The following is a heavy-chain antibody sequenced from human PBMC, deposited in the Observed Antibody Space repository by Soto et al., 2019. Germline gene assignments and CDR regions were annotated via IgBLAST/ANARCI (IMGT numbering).Heavy chain of an antibody. CDR1: GFTFSSYG. J-gene: IGHJ6*03. CDR2: ISYDGSNK. D-gene: IGHD5-12*01. CDR3: AKDGVQNGGYPHPYYYYYYMDV. V-gene: IGHV3-30*18. Sequence: GGSLRLSCAASGFTFSSYGMHWVRQAPGKGLEWVAVISYDGSNKYYADSVKGRFTISRDNSKNTLYLQMNSLRAEDTAVYYCAKDGVQNGGYPHPYYYYYYMDVWGKGTTVTVSS.